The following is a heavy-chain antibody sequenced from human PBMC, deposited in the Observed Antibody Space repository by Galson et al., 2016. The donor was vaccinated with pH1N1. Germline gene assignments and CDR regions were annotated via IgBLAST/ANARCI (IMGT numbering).Heavy chain of an antibody. CDR1: GYRFTSYW. Sequence: QSGAEVKKPGESLKISCKASGYRFTSYWIAWVRQVPGEGLEWVGVVNPGGSIIRYSPPFQGQVTISNDRSINTAYLHWISLQASDTATYYCARQYDFGDYRGHAFDVWCQGTMVIVSS. CDR3: ARQYDFGDYRGHAFDV. CDR2: VNPGGSII. V-gene: IGHV5-51*01. D-gene: IGHD4-17*01. J-gene: IGHJ3*01.